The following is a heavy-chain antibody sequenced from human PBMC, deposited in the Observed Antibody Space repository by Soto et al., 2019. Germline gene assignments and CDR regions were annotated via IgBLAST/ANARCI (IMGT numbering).Heavy chain of an antibody. CDR1: GFTFNSYA. Sequence: PGGSLRLSCAASGFTFNSYAMHWVRQAPGKGLEWVAVISYDGSNKYYADSVKGRFTISRDNAENSLYLQMNSLRDDDTAVYYCAREDPWSANADDMDVWGQGTTVTVSS. D-gene: IGHD3-3*01. J-gene: IGHJ6*02. CDR3: AREDPWSANADDMDV. V-gene: IGHV3-30-3*01. CDR2: ISYDGSNK.